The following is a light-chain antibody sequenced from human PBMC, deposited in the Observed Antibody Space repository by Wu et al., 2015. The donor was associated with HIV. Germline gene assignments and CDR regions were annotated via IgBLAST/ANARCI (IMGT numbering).Light chain of an antibody. J-gene: IGKJ1*01. CDR1: QSISRY. CDR2: AAS. Sequence: DIQMTQSPSSLSASVGDRVTISCRASQSISRYLNWYQQKAGEAPELLIYAASILQSGDPSRFSGSGSGTDFTLTINNLQPEDFATYYCQQSYNTPRTFGQGTKVEI. V-gene: IGKV1-39*01. CDR3: QQSYNTPRT.